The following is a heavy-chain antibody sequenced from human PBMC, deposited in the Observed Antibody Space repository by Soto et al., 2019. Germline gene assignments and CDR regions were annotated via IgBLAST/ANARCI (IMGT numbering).Heavy chain of an antibody. CDR1: GGSFSGYC. Sequence: SETLCVTCAGYGGSFSGYCWSWIRQPPGKGLEWIGEINHSGRTNYNPSLKSRVTISVDTSKSQFSLKLSSVTAADTAVYYCARGRKYYDFWSGYSPPRYYFHYWGQGTLVTVS. V-gene: IGHV4-34*01. D-gene: IGHD3-3*01. CDR3: ARGRKYYDFWSGYSPPRYYFHY. CDR2: INHSGRT. J-gene: IGHJ4*02.